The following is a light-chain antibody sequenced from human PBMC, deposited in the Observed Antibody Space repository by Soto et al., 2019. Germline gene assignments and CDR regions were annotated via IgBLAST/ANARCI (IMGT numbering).Light chain of an antibody. Sequence: EIVLTQSPGTLSLSPGERATLSCRASQSVSNNYLAWYQQKPGQAPRLLIYGASRRATGIPDRFTGSGSGTDFTLTISRLEPEDFAVYYCQQYVSSPWAFGPGTKVD. V-gene: IGKV3-20*01. CDR3: QQYVSSPWA. J-gene: IGKJ3*01. CDR2: GAS. CDR1: QSVSNNY.